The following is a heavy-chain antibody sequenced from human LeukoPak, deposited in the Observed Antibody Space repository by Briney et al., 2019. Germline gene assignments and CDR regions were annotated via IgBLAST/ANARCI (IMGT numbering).Heavy chain of an antibody. J-gene: IGHJ5*02. CDR3: ARSNWFDP. Sequence: GGSLRLSCAASGFTFSSYAMHWVRQAPGKGLEWVAVISYDGSNKYYADSVKGRFTISRDNSKNTLYLQMNSLRAEDTAVYYCARSNWFDPWGQGTLVTVSS. V-gene: IGHV3-30-3*01. CDR2: ISYDGSNK. CDR1: GFTFSSYA.